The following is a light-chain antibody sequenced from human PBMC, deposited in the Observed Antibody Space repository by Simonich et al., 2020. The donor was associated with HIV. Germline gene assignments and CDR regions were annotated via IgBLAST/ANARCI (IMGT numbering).Light chain of an antibody. CDR2: DVR. CDR1: SSDVGGYKY. J-gene: IGLJ2*01. CDR3: RSHTSSSTLV. Sequence: QSALTQPASVSGSPGQSITIFCTATSSDVGGYKYVSWYQHHPGKAPKLMIYDVRKRPSGVSNRFSGSKSGNTASLTISVLQAEDEADDYCRSHTSSSTLVFGGGTKLTVL. V-gene: IGLV2-14*03.